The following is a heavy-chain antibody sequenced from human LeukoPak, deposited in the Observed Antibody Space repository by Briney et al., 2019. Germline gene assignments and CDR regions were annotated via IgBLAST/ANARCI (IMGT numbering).Heavy chain of an antibody. Sequence: SETLSLTCTVSGGSISSSSYYWGWIRQPPGKGLEWIESIYYSGSTYYNPALKSRVTISVDTSKNQFSLKLSSVTAAAPALQFCARDLAAAGTIDPWGQGTLVTVSS. V-gene: IGHV4-39*07. D-gene: IGHD6-13*01. CDR1: GGSISSSSYY. CDR3: ARDLAAAGTIDP. CDR2: IYYSGST. J-gene: IGHJ5*02.